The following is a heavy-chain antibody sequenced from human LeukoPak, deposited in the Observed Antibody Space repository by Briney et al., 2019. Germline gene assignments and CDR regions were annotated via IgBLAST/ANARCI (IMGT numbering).Heavy chain of an antibody. V-gene: IGHV4-34*01. CDR1: GGSFSGYY. Sequence: SETLSLTCAVYGGSFSGYYWRWIRQPPGKGLEWIGEINHSGSTNYNPSLKSRVTISVDTSKNQFSLKLSSVTAADTAVYYCARGGLDYGDYPDYWGQGTLVTVSS. CDR3: ARGGLDYGDYPDY. D-gene: IGHD4-17*01. J-gene: IGHJ4*02. CDR2: INHSGST.